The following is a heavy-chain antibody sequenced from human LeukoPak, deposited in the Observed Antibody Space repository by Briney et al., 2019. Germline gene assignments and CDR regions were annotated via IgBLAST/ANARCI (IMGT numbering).Heavy chain of an antibody. V-gene: IGHV4-61*02. CDR2: VYSSGNT. CDR1: GDSISSGTYY. Sequence: PSQTLSLTCTVSGDSISSGTYYWNWIRQPAGEGLEWIGRVYSSGNTNYNPSLKSRVTISIDTSKNQFSLKLSSVTAADTAAYYCARGVGSSSSNWFDPWGQGTLVTVSS. CDR3: ARGVGSSSSNWFDP. J-gene: IGHJ5*02. D-gene: IGHD6-6*01.